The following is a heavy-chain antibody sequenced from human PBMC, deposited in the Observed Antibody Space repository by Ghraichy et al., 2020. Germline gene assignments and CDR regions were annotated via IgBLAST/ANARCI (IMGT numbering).Heavy chain of an antibody. Sequence: GGSLRLSCAASGFTFDDYAMHWVRQAPGKGLEWVSGISWNSGSIGYADSVKGRFTISRDNAKNSLYLQMNSLRAEDTALYYCAKDANYDTYYYFDYWGQGTLVTVSS. D-gene: IGHD3-9*01. CDR1: GFTFDDYA. V-gene: IGHV3-9*01. CDR2: ISWNSGSI. CDR3: AKDANYDTYYYFDY. J-gene: IGHJ4*02.